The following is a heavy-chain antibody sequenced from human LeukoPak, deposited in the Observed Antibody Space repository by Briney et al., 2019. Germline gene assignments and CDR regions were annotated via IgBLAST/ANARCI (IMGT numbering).Heavy chain of an antibody. J-gene: IGHJ4*02. Sequence: ASEEVSCKASGYTFTSNGISWVRQAPGQGLEWMGWISAYNGNTNYAQKLQGRVTMTTDTSTSTAYMELRSLRSDDTAVYYCARGSIAAAGTGFDYWAREPWSPSPQ. D-gene: IGHD6-13*01. V-gene: IGHV1-18*01. CDR2: ISAYNGNT. CDR1: GYTFTSNG. CDR3: ARGSIAAAGTGFDY.